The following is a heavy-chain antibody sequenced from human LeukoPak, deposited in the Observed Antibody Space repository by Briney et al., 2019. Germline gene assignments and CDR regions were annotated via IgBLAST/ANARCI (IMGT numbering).Heavy chain of an antibody. J-gene: IGHJ4*02. V-gene: IGHV4-38-2*01. Sequence: SETLSLTCAVSGYSISSAYYWGWIRQPPGKGLGWIGSIHHSGSTYYNPSLKSRVTISVDTSKNQFSLKLSSVTAADTAVYYCARAYNGSYNPFDYWGQGTLVTVSS. CDR3: ARAYNGSYNPFDY. CDR1: GYSISSAYY. CDR2: IHHSGST. D-gene: IGHD1-26*01.